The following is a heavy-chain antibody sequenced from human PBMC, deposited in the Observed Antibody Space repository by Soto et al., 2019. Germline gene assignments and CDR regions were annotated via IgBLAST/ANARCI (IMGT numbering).Heavy chain of an antibody. D-gene: IGHD3-10*01. CDR1: GGSVRGNC. CDR2: INHSGRT. J-gene: IGHJ6*02. V-gene: IGHV4-34*01. CDR3: ATFGRGVSPRYYYLGMDV. Sequence: QVQLQQWGAGLLKPSETLSLTCAVYGGSVRGNCWSWVRQPPGKGLEWNGEINHSGRTNYNPSLKSQVTISVDTSKNPFSLKLSSVTAADTAVYYCATFGRGVSPRYYYLGMDVWGQGTTVTVSS.